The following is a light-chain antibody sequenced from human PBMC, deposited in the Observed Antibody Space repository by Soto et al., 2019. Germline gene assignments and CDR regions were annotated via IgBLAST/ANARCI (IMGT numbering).Light chain of an antibody. V-gene: IGKV3-11*01. CDR1: QSVSSY. J-gene: IGKJ4*01. Sequence: EIVLTQSPATLSLSPGERATLSCRASQSVSSYLAWYQQKPGQAPRLLIYDASNRATGIPARFSGSESGTDXXXTIXXLEPEDFAVYYCQQRSNWPPTFGGGTKVEIK. CDR2: DAS. CDR3: QQRSNWPPT.